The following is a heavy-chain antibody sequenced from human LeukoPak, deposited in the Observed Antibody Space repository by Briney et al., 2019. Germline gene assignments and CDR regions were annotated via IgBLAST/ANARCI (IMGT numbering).Heavy chain of an antibody. V-gene: IGHV4-59*01. D-gene: IGHD3-22*01. CDR1: GGSISSYY. J-gene: IGHJ4*02. Sequence: SETLSLTCTVSGGSISSYYWSWIRQPPGKGLEWIGYIYYSGSTNYNPSLKSRVTISVDTSKNQFSLKLSSVTAADTAVYYCARDRSSGYDFDYWGQGTLVTVSS. CDR3: ARDRSSGYDFDY. CDR2: IYYSGST.